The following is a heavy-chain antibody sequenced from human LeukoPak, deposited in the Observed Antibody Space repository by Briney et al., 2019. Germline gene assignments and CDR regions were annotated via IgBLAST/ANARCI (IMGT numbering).Heavy chain of an antibody. CDR2: ISGSGDST. D-gene: IGHD5-18*01. CDR1: GFTFSSYA. J-gene: IGHJ4*02. Sequence: HTGGSLRLSCAASGFTFSSYAMTWVRQAPGKGLEWVSGISGSGDSTYYADSVKGRFTISRDNSKNTLYLQMNSLRAEDTAVYYCASPLGYSYGSFFDYWGQGTLVTVSS. V-gene: IGHV3-23*01. CDR3: ASPLGYSYGSFFDY.